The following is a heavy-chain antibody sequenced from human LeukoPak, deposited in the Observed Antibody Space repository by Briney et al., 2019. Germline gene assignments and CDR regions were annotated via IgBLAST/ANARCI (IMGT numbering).Heavy chain of an antibody. V-gene: IGHV1-2*02. CDR3: AGELVTYFDY. CDR1: GYTFTSYG. J-gene: IGHJ4*02. Sequence: ASVKVSCKASGYTFTSYGISWVRQAPGQGLEWIGWINPDSGGTVYAQSFQGRVTMTRDTSINTAYMELSRLRSDDTAIYYCAGELVTYFDYWGQGTLVTVSS. D-gene: IGHD2-8*02. CDR2: INPDSGGT.